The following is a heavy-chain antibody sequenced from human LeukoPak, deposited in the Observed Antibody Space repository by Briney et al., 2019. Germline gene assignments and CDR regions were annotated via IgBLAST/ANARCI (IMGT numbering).Heavy chain of an antibody. CDR1: GFTFSSYS. J-gene: IGHJ4*02. D-gene: IGHD2-2*01. CDR2: VGFRDLTG. Sequence: GGSLRLSCAASGFTFSSYSLNWVRQAPGKGLEWLSHVGFRDLTGYYADSVKGRFTISRDNANNSLYLQMNSLRDEDTAVYFCVRDYQYAFDYWGQGTLVTVSS. V-gene: IGHV3-48*02. CDR3: VRDYQYAFDY.